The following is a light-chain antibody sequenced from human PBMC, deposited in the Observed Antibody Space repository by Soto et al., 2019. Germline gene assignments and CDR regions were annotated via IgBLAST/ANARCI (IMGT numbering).Light chain of an antibody. V-gene: IGKV3-20*01. J-gene: IGKJ2*01. CDR2: GAS. CDR1: QSVSSRY. CDR3: QQYGSSPPYT. Sequence: EIVLTQSPGTLSLSPGERATLSCRASQSVSSRYLAWYQQKPGQAPRLLIYGASSRATGIPDRFSGSRSGTDFSLTISRLEPADFAVYYCQQYGSSPPYTFGHGTKLEIK.